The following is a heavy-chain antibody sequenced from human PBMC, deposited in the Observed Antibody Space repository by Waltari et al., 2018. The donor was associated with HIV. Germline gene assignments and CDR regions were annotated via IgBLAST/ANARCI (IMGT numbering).Heavy chain of an antibody. CDR3: ARGEQSAHGPSDY. V-gene: IGHV3-11*01. CDR1: GFTFRAYY. CDR2: ISRGGSST. Sequence: QVQLEESGGDLVKPGGSLRLSCAASGFTFRAYYMTWMRQAPGKGVEWIAHISRGGSSTYYADSVKGRFTISRDNAKNSLYLQMLSLRAEDTAIYYCARGEQSAHGPSDYWGQGTLVTVSS. J-gene: IGHJ4*02. D-gene: IGHD4-17*01.